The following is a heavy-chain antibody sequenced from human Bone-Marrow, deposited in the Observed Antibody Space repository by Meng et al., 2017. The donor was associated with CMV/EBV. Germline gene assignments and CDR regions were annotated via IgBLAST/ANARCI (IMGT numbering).Heavy chain of an antibody. CDR2: IYYSGST. D-gene: IGHD2-2*02. V-gene: IGHV4-61*08. CDR1: GGSISSGDYY. CDR3: ARDCSSTSCYTPRYGMDV. Sequence: SETLSLTCTVSGGSISSGDYYWSWIRQPPGKGLEWIGYIYYSGSTNYNPSLKSRVTISVDTSKNQFSLKLSSVTAADTAVYYCARDCSSTSCYTPRYGMDVWGQGTTVTVSS. J-gene: IGHJ6*02.